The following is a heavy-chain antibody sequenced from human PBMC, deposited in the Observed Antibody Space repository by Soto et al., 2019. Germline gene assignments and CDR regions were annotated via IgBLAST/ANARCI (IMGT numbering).Heavy chain of an antibody. CDR3: ARLSSSGWPIDS. CDR2: AYNSANT. D-gene: IGHD6-19*01. Sequence: QVQLQESGPGLIKGSQTLTLTCTVSCGSISSGGYYWSWIRQHPGKALEWIGYAYNSANTYQSRSLNSRVSISADTSKNQFPLNLSSVTAAGTAMYSCARLSSSGWPIDSWGQGTLVAVS. CDR1: CGSISSGGYY. J-gene: IGHJ4*02. V-gene: IGHV4-31*03.